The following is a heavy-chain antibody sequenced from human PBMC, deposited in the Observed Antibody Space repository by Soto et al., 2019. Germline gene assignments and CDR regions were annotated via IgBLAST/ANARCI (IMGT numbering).Heavy chain of an antibody. J-gene: IGHJ5*02. CDR3: ARDLPGATGWFDP. V-gene: IGHV1-3*01. CDR1: TFTSYA. CDR2: INAGNGNT. D-gene: IGHD4-4*01. Sequence: TFTSYAMHWVRQAPGQRLEWMGWINAGNGNTKYSQKFQGRVTITRDTSASTAYMELSSLRSEDTAVYYCARDLPGATGWFDPWGQGTLVTVSS.